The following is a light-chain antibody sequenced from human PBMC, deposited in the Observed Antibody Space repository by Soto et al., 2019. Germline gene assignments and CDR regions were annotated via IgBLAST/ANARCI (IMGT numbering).Light chain of an antibody. J-gene: IGLJ2*01. CDR1: TGAVTSSYY. CDR2: NTS. V-gene: IGLV7-43*01. Sequence: QTVVTQEPSLTVSPGGTVTLTCASSTGAVTSSYYPNWFQQKPGQAPRALIYNTSNKHSWTPARFSGSLLGGKAALTLSGVQPEEEAEYYCLLYYGGARLFGGGTKLTVL. CDR3: LLYYGGARL.